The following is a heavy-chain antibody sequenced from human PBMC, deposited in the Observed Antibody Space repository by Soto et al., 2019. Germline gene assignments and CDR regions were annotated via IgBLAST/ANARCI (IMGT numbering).Heavy chain of an antibody. D-gene: IGHD4-17*01. CDR1: GYTFTSYD. J-gene: IGHJ6*03. CDR2: MNPNSGNT. Sequence: ASVKVSCKASGYTFTSYDINWVRQATGQGLEWMGWMNPNSGNTGYAQKFQGRVTMTRNTSISTAYMELGSLRSEDTAVYYCARGQGGYGDYVFGPDYYYYYMDVWGKGTTVTVSS. V-gene: IGHV1-8*01. CDR3: ARGQGGYGDYVFGPDYYYYYMDV.